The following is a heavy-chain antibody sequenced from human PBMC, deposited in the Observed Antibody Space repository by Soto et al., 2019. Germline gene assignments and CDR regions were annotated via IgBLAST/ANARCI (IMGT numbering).Heavy chain of an antibody. V-gene: IGHV3-23*01. CDR3: AKGRHVRLVWDY. D-gene: IGHD6-6*01. CDR1: GFTFSSYA. J-gene: IGHJ4*02. CDR2: ISGSGGST. Sequence: EVQLLESGGGLVQPGGSLRLSCAASGFTFSSYAMSWVRQAPGKGLEWVSAISGSGGSTYYADSVKGRFTISRDNSKNTLYLQMNSMRAEDTAVYYCAKGRHVRLVWDYWGQGTLVTVSS.